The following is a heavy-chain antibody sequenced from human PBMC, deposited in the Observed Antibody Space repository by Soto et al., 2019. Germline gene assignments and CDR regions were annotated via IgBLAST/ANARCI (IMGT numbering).Heavy chain of an antibody. CDR1: GGTFSSYA. CDR2: IIPIFGTA. Sequence: SVKVSCKASGGTFSSYAISWVRQAPGQGLEWMGGIIPIFGTANYAQKFQGRVTITADESTSTAYMELSSLRSEDTAVNYCARDRIAARYFDYWGQGTLVTVSS. V-gene: IGHV1-69*13. D-gene: IGHD6-6*01. CDR3: ARDRIAARYFDY. J-gene: IGHJ4*02.